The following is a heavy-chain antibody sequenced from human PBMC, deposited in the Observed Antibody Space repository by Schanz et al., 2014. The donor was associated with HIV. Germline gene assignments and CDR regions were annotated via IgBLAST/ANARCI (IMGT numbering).Heavy chain of an antibody. J-gene: IGHJ4*02. V-gene: IGHV3-30*18. D-gene: IGHD1-26*01. Sequence: QAQLVESGGGVVQPGKSLRLSCAASGFTFSNHGMNWVRQAPGKGLAWVALISYDGSNRYYSDSVKGRFTISRDNSNNTLYLQMNSLRAEDTAVYFCAKALGGSPEDYWGQGTLVTVSS. CDR3: AKALGGSPEDY. CDR1: GFTFSNHG. CDR2: ISYDGSNR.